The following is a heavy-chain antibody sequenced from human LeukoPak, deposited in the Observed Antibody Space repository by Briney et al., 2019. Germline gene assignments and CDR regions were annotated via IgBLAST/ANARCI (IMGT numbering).Heavy chain of an antibody. D-gene: IGHD1-26*01. V-gene: IGHV4-39*07. Sequence: SETLSLTCSVSGGSIRSSSYYWGWIRQPPGKGLEWNGSIYYSGSTYYNSSLKSRVTISGDTSTNQFSLKLRSVTAADTAVYYCAGTMESESFSTFDYWGQGTLVTVSS. CDR3: AGTMESESFSTFDY. J-gene: IGHJ4*02. CDR1: GGSIRSSSYY. CDR2: IYYSGST.